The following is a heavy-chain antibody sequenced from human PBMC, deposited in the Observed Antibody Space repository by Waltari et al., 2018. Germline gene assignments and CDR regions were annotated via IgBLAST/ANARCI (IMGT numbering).Heavy chain of an antibody. V-gene: IGHV4-61*02. D-gene: IGHD2-21*01. CDR1: GGPISSGSYY. Sequence: QVQLQESGPGLVKPSQTLSLTCTASGGPISSGSYYWSWIRQPAGKGLEWIGRIYTSGSTNYNPSLKSRVTISVDTSKNQFSLKLSSVTAADTAVYYCASESKRIGVARWYWGQGTLVTVSS. J-gene: IGHJ4*02. CDR3: ASESKRIGVARWY. CDR2: IYTSGST.